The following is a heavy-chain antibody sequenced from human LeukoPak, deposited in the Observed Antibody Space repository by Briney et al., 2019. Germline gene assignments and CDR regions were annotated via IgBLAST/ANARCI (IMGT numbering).Heavy chain of an antibody. CDR1: GFTFSSYA. Sequence: GGSLRHSCAASGFTFSSYAMSWVRQAPGKGLEWVSAISGSGGSTYYADSVKGRFTISRDNSKNTLYLQMNSLRAEDTAVYYCARDLDYYDSSGSVYGMDVWGQGTTVTVSS. J-gene: IGHJ6*02. CDR2: ISGSGGST. V-gene: IGHV3-23*01. CDR3: ARDLDYYDSSGSVYGMDV. D-gene: IGHD3-22*01.